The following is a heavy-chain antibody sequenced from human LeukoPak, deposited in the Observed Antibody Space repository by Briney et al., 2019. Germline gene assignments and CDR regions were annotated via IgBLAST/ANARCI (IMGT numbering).Heavy chain of an antibody. CDR1: GYTFTSYG. V-gene: IGHV1-18*01. D-gene: IGHD3-9*01. Sequence: GASVKVSCKASGYTFTSYGISWVRQAPGQGLEWMGWISAYNGNTNYAQKLQGRATMTEDTSTDTACMELSSLRSEDTAVYYCATDRFVLRYFRWLFYWGQGTLVTVSS. CDR2: ISAYNGNT. CDR3: ATDRFVLRYFRWLFY. J-gene: IGHJ4*02.